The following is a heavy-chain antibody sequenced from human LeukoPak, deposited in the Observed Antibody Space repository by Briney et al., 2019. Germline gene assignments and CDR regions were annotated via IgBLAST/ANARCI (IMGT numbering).Heavy chain of an antibody. Sequence: GGALTLSCAACGFIFSRYEMNWLGQAPGKGVDGIAYINSSDRNIYYADSVKGRFTISRDNAQQSLYLQMNRLRAEDTAIYYCTSKLVVPAAMITWFDPWAQGTLVPVSS. CDR3: TSKLVVPAAMITWFDP. J-gene: IGHJ5*02. CDR2: INSSDRNI. D-gene: IGHD2-2*01. V-gene: IGHV3-48*03. CDR1: GFIFSRYE.